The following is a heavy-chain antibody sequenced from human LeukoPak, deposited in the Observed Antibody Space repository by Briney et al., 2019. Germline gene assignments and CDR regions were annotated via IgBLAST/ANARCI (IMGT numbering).Heavy chain of an antibody. D-gene: IGHD3-10*01. V-gene: IGHV3-30*04. CDR3: ARTPPPINYYGSGSYYQPTYYFDY. J-gene: IGHJ4*02. CDR1: GFTFSSYA. CDR2: IPYDGSNK. Sequence: GGSLRLSCAASGFTFSSYAMHWVRQAPGKGLEWVAVIPYDGSNKYYADSVKGRFTISRDNSKNTLYLQMNSLRAEDTAVYYCARTPPPINYYGSGSYYQPTYYFDYWGQGTLVTVSS.